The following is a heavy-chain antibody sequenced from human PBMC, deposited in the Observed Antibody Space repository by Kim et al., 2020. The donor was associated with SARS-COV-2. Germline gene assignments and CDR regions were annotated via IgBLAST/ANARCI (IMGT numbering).Heavy chain of an antibody. Sequence: ASVKVSCKASGYTFTSYAMHWVRQAPGQRLEWMGWINAGIGNTKYSQKFQGRVTITRDTSASTAYMELSSLRSEDTAVYYCARVGGYCSSTSCYDHYYYYYGMDVWGQGTTVTVSS. CDR3: ARVGGYCSSTSCYDHYYYYYGMDV. V-gene: IGHV1-3*01. D-gene: IGHD2-2*01. CDR2: INAGIGNT. J-gene: IGHJ6*02. CDR1: GYTFTSYA.